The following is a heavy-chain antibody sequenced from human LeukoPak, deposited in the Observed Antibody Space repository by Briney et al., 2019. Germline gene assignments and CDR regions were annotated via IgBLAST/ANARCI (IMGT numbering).Heavy chain of an antibody. CDR3: AKGDWNYKFDY. J-gene: IGHJ4*02. CDR2: INSDGSST. CDR1: GFTFSSYW. Sequence: GGSLRLSCEASGFTFSSYWMHWVRQAPGKGLVWVSRINSDGSSTSYADSVQGRFTISRDNSKNTLYLQMNSLRAEDTAVYYCAKGDWNYKFDYWGQGTLVTVSS. V-gene: IGHV3-74*01. D-gene: IGHD1-7*01.